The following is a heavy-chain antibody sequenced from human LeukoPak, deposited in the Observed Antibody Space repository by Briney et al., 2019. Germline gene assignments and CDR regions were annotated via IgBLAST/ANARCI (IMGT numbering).Heavy chain of an antibody. CDR3: TTERAVAGYDAFDI. Sequence: GGSLRLSCAASRFTFSSYSMNWVRQAPGKGLEWVGRIKSKTDGGTTDYAAPVKGRFTISRDDSKNTLYLQMNSLKTEDTAVYYCTTERAVAGYDAFDIWGQGTMVTVSS. D-gene: IGHD6-19*01. V-gene: IGHV3-15*01. CDR2: IKSKTDGGTT. CDR1: RFTFSSYS. J-gene: IGHJ3*02.